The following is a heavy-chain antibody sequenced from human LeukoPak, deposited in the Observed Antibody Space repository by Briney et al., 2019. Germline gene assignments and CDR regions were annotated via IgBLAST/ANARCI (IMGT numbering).Heavy chain of an antibody. CDR1: GGSISSYY. V-gene: IGHV4-4*07. D-gene: IGHD3-9*01. J-gene: IGHJ3*02. CDR3: VRDGKTGYDILTGYYHKDAFDI. CDR2: IYTSGST. Sequence: KSSETLSLTCTVSGGSISSYYWSWIRQPAGKGLEWIGRIYTSGSTNYNPSLKSRVTMSVDTSKNQFSLKLSSVTAADTAVYYCVRDGKTGYDILTGYYHKDAFDIWGQGTMVTVSS.